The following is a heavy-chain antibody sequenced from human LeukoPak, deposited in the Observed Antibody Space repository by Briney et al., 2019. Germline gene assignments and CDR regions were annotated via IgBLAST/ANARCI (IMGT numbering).Heavy chain of an antibody. CDR3: ARRELFGDYFDP. J-gene: IGHJ4*02. V-gene: IGHV1-8*01. CDR1: GHTFNSYD. Sequence: ASVKVSCKTSGHTFNSYDINWVRQTTGQGLEWMGWMNPHSGNTVYAQKLQGRVTITRNTSISTVYMELTSLRYEDTAVYYCARRELFGDYFDPWGQGTLVIVSS. D-gene: IGHD3-10*01. CDR2: MNPHSGNT.